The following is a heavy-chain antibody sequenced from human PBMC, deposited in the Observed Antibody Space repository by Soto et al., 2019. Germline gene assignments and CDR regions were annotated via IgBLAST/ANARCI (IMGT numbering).Heavy chain of an antibody. Sequence: SETLSLTCSVSGAALNSGNYYWSWIRQVPGKGLEWIGHIYVTGAVVYNPSLRDRITISQDTSERQFSLNLRLVTAADTAVYYCARLRIATNNYKWFDPWGQGTLVTVSS. CDR3: ARLRIATNNYKWFDP. CDR2: IYVTGAV. CDR1: GAALNSGNYY. J-gene: IGHJ5*02. D-gene: IGHD2-21*01. V-gene: IGHV4-31*03.